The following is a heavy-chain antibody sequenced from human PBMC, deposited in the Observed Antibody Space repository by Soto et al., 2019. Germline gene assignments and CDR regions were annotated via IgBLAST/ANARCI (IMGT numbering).Heavy chain of an antibody. V-gene: IGHV3-23*01. Sequence: GGSLRLSCAASGFTFSSYAMSWVRQAPGKGLEWVSAISGSGGSTYYADSVKGRFTISRDNSKNTLYLQMNSLRAEDTAVYYCANLREYSSSSGPIDYWGQGTLVTVS. CDR1: GFTFSSYA. CDR2: ISGSGGST. D-gene: IGHD6-6*01. J-gene: IGHJ4*02. CDR3: ANLREYSSSSGPIDY.